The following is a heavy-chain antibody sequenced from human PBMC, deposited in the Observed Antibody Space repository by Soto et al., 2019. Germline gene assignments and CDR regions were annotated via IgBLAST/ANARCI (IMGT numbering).Heavy chain of an antibody. Sequence: QPGGALRLSCAASGFSFRSYAMHWFRQAPGKGLEGVAVISDDGSNKYYADSVKGRFTISRDKSKNTLYLQMNSLRAEATAVYYCASYSRGWYSGIVMYYFDYWGAGTLVTVCS. V-gene: IGHV3-30-3*01. CDR3: ASYSRGWYSGIVMYYFDY. J-gene: IGHJ4*02. D-gene: IGHD6-19*01. CDR1: GFSFRSYA. CDR2: ISDDGSNK.